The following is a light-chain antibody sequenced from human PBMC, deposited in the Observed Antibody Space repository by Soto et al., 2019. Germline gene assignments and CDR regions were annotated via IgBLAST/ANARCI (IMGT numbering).Light chain of an antibody. J-gene: IGKJ5*01. CDR1: QSISSY. Sequence: DLQMTQSPSSLSASVGDRVSITCRASQSISSYLNWFQQKPGEAPNLLIYAASTLQSGVPSRFSGSGSGTDFTLTISSLQPEDFATYYCQQGYDSPLTFGQGTRLEIK. CDR3: QQGYDSPLT. V-gene: IGKV1-39*01. CDR2: AAS.